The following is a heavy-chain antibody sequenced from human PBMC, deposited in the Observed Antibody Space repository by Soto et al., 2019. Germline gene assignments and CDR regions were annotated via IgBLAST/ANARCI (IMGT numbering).Heavy chain of an antibody. Sequence: QVQVVQSGAEVKKPGSSVKVSCQASGGSFNSYAVSWVRQAPGQGLEWMGGIIPMFASANYAQKFQGRLTITADESTGTAYMELSGLRSEDTAVYYCARGPTRFTMIVDLRDWGQGTLVTVSS. CDR3: ARGPTRFTMIVDLRD. CDR1: GGSFNSYA. J-gene: IGHJ4*02. V-gene: IGHV1-69*01. CDR2: IIPMFASA. D-gene: IGHD3-22*01.